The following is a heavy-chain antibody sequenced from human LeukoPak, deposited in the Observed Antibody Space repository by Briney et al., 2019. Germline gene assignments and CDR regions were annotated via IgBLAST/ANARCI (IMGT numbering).Heavy chain of an antibody. Sequence: GGSLRLSCAASGFTFSSYAMHWVRQAPGKGLEWVAVISYDGSNKYYADSVKGRFTISRDNSKNTVYLQMSSLRAEDTAVYYCAKERDLLRITYYFDYWGQGTLVTVYS. CDR1: GFTFSSYA. CDR3: AKERDLLRITYYFDY. J-gene: IGHJ4*02. D-gene: IGHD1-26*01. CDR2: ISYDGSNK. V-gene: IGHV3-30-3*01.